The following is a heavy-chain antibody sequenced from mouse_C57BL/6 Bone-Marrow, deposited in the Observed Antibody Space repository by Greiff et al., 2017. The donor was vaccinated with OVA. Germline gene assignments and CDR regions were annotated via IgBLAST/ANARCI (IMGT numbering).Heavy chain of an antibody. D-gene: IGHD1-1*01. CDR2: IDPENGDT. J-gene: IGHJ3*01. V-gene: IGHV14-4*01. CDR3: TLLLFAY. Sequence: EVKLEESGAELVRPGASVKLSCTASGFNIKDDYMHWVKQRPEQGLEWIGWIDPENGDTEYASKFQGKATITADTSSNTAYLQLSSLTSEDTAVYYCTLLLFAYWGQGTLVTVSA. CDR1: GFNIKDDY.